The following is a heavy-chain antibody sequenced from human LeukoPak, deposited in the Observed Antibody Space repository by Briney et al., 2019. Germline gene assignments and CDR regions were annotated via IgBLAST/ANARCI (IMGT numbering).Heavy chain of an antibody. V-gene: IGHV4-59*01. CDR3: ARVIAVAGRYYFDY. D-gene: IGHD6-19*01. Sequence: SETLSLTCTVSGVSISSYYWSWIRQPPGKGLEWIGYIYYRGSTNSNPSLKSRVTISVDTSKTQFSLKLSSVTAAATAVYYCARVIAVAGRYYFDYWGQGTLVTVSS. CDR2: IYYRGST. CDR1: GVSISSYY. J-gene: IGHJ4*02.